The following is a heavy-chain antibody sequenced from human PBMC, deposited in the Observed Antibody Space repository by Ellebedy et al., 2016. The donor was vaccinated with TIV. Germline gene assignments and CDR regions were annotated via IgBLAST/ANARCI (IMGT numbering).Heavy chain of an antibody. J-gene: IGHJ4*02. D-gene: IGHD3-10*01. CDR3: ARENGSGSYTLDY. CDR2: IHHDGNT. CDR1: GDPITGSHW. V-gene: IGHV4-4*02. Sequence: SETLSLTXAVSGDPITGSHWWIWVRQAPGKGLEWIGEIHHDGNTNYNPSLKSRVTMSVDKSKNTFSLKLTSVTAADTAVYYCARENGSGSYTLDYWGQGTLVTVSS.